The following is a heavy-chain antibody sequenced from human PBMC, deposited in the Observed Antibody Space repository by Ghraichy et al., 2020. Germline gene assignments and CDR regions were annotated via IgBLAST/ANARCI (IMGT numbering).Heavy chain of an antibody. Sequence: SETLSLTCAVSGGYISSKNWWSWVRQPPGKGLEWIGEVFHTGSTNYNPSFKSRVTISLDKSKDQVSLKMTSVTAADTAVYYCARDPQDGGSNFNWFDPWGLGTLVTVSS. CDR1: GGYISSKNW. V-gene: IGHV4-4*02. J-gene: IGHJ5*02. CDR2: VFHTGST. CDR3: ARDPQDGGSNFNWFDP. D-gene: IGHD4-11*01.